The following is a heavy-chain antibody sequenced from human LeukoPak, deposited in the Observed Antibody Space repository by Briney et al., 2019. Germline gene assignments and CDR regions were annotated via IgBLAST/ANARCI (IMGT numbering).Heavy chain of an antibody. Sequence: ASVKVSCKASGYTFTGYYMHWVRQAPGQGLEWMGWINPNSGGTNYAQKFQGWVTTTRDTSISTAYMELSRLRSDDTAVYYCARDKKNYYGSGSYYSYYYYGMDVWGQGTTVTVSS. CDR3: ARDKKNYYGSGSYYSYYYYGMDV. V-gene: IGHV1-2*04. D-gene: IGHD3-10*01. CDR2: INPNSGGT. J-gene: IGHJ6*02. CDR1: GYTFTGYY.